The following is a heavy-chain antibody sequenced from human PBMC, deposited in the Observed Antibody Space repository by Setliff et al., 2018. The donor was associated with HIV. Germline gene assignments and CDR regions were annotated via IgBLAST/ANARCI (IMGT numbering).Heavy chain of an antibody. Sequence: SETLSLTCTVSGGSISSYYWSWIRQPPGKVLEWIGYIDHSETTNYNPSLKSRLTISIDTSKTPFSLNLSSVTAADTAVYYCASEMGGTVAHNWFDPWGQGTRVTVSS. D-gene: IGHD1-1*01. CDR3: ASEMGGTVAHNWFDP. CDR1: GGSISSYY. V-gene: IGHV4-59*03. J-gene: IGHJ5*02. CDR2: IDHSETT.